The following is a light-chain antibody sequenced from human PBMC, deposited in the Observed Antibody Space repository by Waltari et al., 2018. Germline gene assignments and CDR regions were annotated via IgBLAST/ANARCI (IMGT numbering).Light chain of an antibody. CDR3: QQSYSPLTWT. J-gene: IGKJ1*01. V-gene: IGKV1-39*01. CDR1: QTISRY. CDR2: GAS. Sequence: DIQMTQSPSSLSASVGDRVTITCRASQTISRYLHWYQQKPGKAPKLLIYGASTLQSGVPSRFSGSGSGTEFTLTISSLQPDDFAIYYCQQSYSPLTWTLGQGTTVEIK.